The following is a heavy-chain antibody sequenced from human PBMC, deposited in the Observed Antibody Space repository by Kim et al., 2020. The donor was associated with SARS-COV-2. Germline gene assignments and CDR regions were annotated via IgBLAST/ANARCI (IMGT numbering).Heavy chain of an antibody. CDR1: GFTFSSYS. CDR3: ARVAARQQLDPLDY. Sequence: GGSLRLSCAASGFTFSSYSMNWVRQAPGKGLEWVSSISSSSSYIYYADSVKGRFTISRDNAKNSLYLQMNSLRAEDTAVYFCARVAARQQLDPLDYWGQGTLVTVSS. V-gene: IGHV3-21*01. CDR2: ISSSSSYI. J-gene: IGHJ4*02. D-gene: IGHD6-13*01.